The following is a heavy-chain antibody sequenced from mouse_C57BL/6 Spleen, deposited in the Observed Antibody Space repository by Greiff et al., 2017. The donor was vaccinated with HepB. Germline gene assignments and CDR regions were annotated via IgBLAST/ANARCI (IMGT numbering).Heavy chain of an antibody. CDR1: GYAFSSSW. Sequence: QVQLQQSGPELVKPGASVKISCKASGYAFSSSWMNWVKQRPGKGLEWIGRIYPGDGDTNYNGKFKGKATLTADKSSRTAYMQLSSLTCEDSAVYVCARALSDYDGYFDYWGQGTTLTVSS. CDR3: ARALSDYDGYFDY. CDR2: IYPGDGDT. D-gene: IGHD2-4*01. V-gene: IGHV1-82*01. J-gene: IGHJ2*01.